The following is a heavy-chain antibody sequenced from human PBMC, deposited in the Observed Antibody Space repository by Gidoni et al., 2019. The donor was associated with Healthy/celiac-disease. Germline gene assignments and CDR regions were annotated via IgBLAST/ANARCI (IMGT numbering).Heavy chain of an antibody. CDR3: ARGGGGDYYDSSGYYPLAFDY. CDR2: IYYSGST. V-gene: IGHV4-59*01. Sequence: QVQLQESGPGLVKPSETLSLTCTVSGGSISSYYWSWIRQPPGKGLEWIGYIYYSGSTNYNPSLKSRVTISVDTSKNQFSLKLSSVTAADTAVYYCARGGGGDYYDSSGYYPLAFDYWGQGTLVTVSS. D-gene: IGHD3-22*01. J-gene: IGHJ4*02. CDR1: GGSISSYY.